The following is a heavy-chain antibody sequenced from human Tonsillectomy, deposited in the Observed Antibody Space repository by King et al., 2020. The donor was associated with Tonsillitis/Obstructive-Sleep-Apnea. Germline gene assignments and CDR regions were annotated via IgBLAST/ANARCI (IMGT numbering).Heavy chain of an antibody. CDR2: INFNGGST. J-gene: IGHJ4*02. CDR1: GFTFSSYA. Sequence: VQLVESGGGLVQPGGSLRLSCAASGFTFSSYAMHWVRQAPGKGLEFVSAINFNGGSTYYANSVKGRFTISRDNSRYTLYLQMGSLGADDMAVYYCAREAYDTSGSCDYWGQGTLVTVSS. D-gene: IGHD3-22*01. CDR3: AREAYDTSGSCDY. V-gene: IGHV3-64*01.